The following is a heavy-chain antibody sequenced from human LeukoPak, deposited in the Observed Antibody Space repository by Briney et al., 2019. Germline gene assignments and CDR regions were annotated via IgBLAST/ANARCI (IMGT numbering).Heavy chain of an antibody. CDR3: AVGFAGSWYVAFDI. J-gene: IGHJ3*02. Sequence: ASVKVSCKASGYTFTGYYMHWVRQAPGQGLEWMGWINPNSGGTNYAQKFQGRVTMTRDTSISTAYMELSRLRSDDAAVYYCAVGFAGSWYVAFDIWGQGTMVTVS. D-gene: IGHD6-13*01. CDR1: GYTFTGYY. V-gene: IGHV1-2*02. CDR2: INPNSGGT.